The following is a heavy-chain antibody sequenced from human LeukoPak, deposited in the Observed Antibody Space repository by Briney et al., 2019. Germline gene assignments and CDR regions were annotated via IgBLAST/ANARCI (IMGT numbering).Heavy chain of an antibody. CDR1: GYSFTYYW. Sequence: GESLKIPCKGSGYSFTYYWIGWVRQMPGKGLEWMGIIYPGDSDTKYSPSFQGQVTISADKSISTAYLQWSSLKASDTAMYYCARHSSAWPIDYWGQGTLVTVSS. D-gene: IGHD6-25*01. V-gene: IGHV5-51*01. J-gene: IGHJ4*02. CDR2: IYPGDSDT. CDR3: ARHSSAWPIDY.